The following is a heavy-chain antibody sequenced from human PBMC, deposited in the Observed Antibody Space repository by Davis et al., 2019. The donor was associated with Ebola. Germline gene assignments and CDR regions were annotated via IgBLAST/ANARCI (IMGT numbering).Heavy chain of an antibody. J-gene: IGHJ5*02. CDR1: GFMFSDSY. V-gene: IGHV3-11*01. CDR3: ARGATGIAVAQPQENWFDP. Sequence: PGGSLRLSCAASGFMFSDSYMSWIRQAPGKGLEWFSYISSSGSTIYYADSVKGRFTISRDNAKNSLYLQMNSLRAEDTAVYYCARGATGIAVAQPQENWFDPWGQGTLATVSS. D-gene: IGHD6-19*01. CDR2: ISSSGSTI.